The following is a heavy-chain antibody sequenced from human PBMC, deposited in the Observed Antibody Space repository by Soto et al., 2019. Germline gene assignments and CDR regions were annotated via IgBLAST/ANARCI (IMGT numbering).Heavy chain of an antibody. V-gene: IGHV4-30-2*01. CDR2: IYPTGST. CDR1: GGSIGSGGYS. Sequence: ASETLSLTCTVSGGSIGSGGYSWSWVRQPPGKGLEWIGCIYPTGSTYYNPSLRGRVTLLVDWPNNQFSLRLTSVTAADTAVYYCAREGSFGSGTPWNLDPWGQGTLVTVSS. J-gene: IGHJ5*02. CDR3: AREGSFGSGTPWNLDP. D-gene: IGHD3-10*01.